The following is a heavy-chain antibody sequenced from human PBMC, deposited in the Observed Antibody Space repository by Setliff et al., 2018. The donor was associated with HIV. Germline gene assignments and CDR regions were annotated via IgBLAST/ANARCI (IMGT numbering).Heavy chain of an antibody. D-gene: IGHD1-1*01. CDR3: AKGYNWNNAYYGLDV. J-gene: IGHJ6*02. CDR2: IYYSGST. CDR1: GGSFRSGGYY. Sequence: SETLSLTCTVSGGSFRSGGYYWSWIRQHPGKGLEWIGYIYYSGSTYYNPSLKTRLTISVDTSKNQFSLKLSSVTAADTAVYYCAKGYNWNNAYYGLDVWGQGTTVTVSS. V-gene: IGHV4-31*03.